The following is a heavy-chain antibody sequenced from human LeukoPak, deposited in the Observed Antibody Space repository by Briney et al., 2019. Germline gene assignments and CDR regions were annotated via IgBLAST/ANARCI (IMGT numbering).Heavy chain of an antibody. V-gene: IGHV4-34*01. D-gene: IGHD3-3*01. J-gene: IGHJ4*02. CDR2: INHSGST. CDR3: ARTYDFWSGYWVDY. Sequence: SETLSLTCAVYGGSFSGYYWSWIRQPPGKGLEWIGEINHSGSTNYNPSLKSRATISVDTSKNQFSLKLSSVTAADTAVYYCARTYDFWSGYWVDYWGQGTLVTVSS. CDR1: GGSFSGYY.